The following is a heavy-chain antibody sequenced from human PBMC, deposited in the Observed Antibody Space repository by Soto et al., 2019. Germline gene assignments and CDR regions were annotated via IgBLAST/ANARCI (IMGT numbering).Heavy chain of an antibody. Sequence: ASVKVSCKASGYTFTSYGISWVRQAPGQGLEWMGWISAYNGNTNYAQKLQGRVTMTTDTSTSTAYMELRSLRSDDTAVYYCARSPPRTYCSSTSCYLSPSFDYSGHGTLVTVSS. CDR2: ISAYNGNT. J-gene: IGHJ4*01. D-gene: IGHD2-2*01. V-gene: IGHV1-18*04. CDR1: GYTFTSYG. CDR3: ARSPPRTYCSSTSCYLSPSFDY.